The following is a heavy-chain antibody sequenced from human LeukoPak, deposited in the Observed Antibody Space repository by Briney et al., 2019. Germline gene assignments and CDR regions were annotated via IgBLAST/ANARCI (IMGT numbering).Heavy chain of an antibody. CDR2: ISSSSSTI. D-gene: IGHD2-2*01. Sequence: GGSLRLSCAASGFTFSSYSMNWVRQAPGKGLEWVSYISSSSSTIYYADSVKGRFTISRDNAKNSLYLQMNSLRAEDTAVYYCARDCRGRRTLSSTSCYDWFDPWGQGTLVTVSS. CDR3: ARDCRGRRTLSSTSCYDWFDP. CDR1: GFTFSSYS. V-gene: IGHV3-48*01. J-gene: IGHJ5*02.